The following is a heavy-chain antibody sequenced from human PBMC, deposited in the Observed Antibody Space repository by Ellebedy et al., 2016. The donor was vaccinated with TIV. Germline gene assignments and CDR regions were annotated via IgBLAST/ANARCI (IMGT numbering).Heavy chain of an antibody. D-gene: IGHD3-16*01. CDR3: TRDGGRAYEMDV. J-gene: IGHJ6*02. V-gene: IGHV3-48*02. CDR2: NNAYNNAI. CDR1: GFTFNSYV. Sequence: GGSLRLSXAASGFTFNSYVMHWVRQAPGKGPEWVAHNNAYNNAIFYADSVRGRFSISRDNSLYLQMNSLRDEDTAVYYCTRDGGRAYEMDVWGQGTTVIVSS.